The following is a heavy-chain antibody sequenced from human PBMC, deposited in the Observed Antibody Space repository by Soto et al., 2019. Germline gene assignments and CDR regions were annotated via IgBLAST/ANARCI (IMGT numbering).Heavy chain of an antibody. D-gene: IGHD2-8*01. CDR2: ISNSDYTT. J-gene: IGHJ4*02. Sequence: QVHLVASGGGLVKPGGSLRLSCVASGITLSDNYMTWIRQAPGKGLEWLSYISNSDYTTYYAESVKGRFTISRDNAKNSLYLQLNGLRVEDTAVYYCASGKWSLDYWGQGILVTVSS. CDR3: ASGKWSLDY. V-gene: IGHV3-11*01. CDR1: GITLSDNY.